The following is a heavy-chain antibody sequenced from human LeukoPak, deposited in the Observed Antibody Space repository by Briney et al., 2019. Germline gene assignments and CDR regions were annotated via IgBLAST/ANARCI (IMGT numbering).Heavy chain of an antibody. D-gene: IGHD3-22*01. CDR3: ARDAYKCDSSGCFHYFDY. V-gene: IGHV3-23*01. J-gene: IGHJ4*02. CDR2: ISGSGDST. CDR1: GFTFSSYA. Sequence: GGSLRLSCAVSGFTFSSYAMSWVRQAPGKGLEWVSAISGSGDSTNYADSVKGRFTISRDNSKNTLYLQMDSLRAEDTAVYHCARDAYKCDSSGCFHYFDYWGQGTLVTVSS.